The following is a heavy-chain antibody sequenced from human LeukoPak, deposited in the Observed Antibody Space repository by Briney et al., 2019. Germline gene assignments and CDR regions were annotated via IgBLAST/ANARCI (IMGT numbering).Heavy chain of an antibody. D-gene: IGHD3-10*01. Sequence: SSETLSLTCTVSGGSISSGGYYWSWIRQHPGKGLEWIGYIYYSGSTYYNPSLKSRVTISVDTSKNQFSLKLSSVTAADTAVYYCASFPLPGRKWFGDPMTYWGQGTLVTVSS. CDR2: IYYSGST. V-gene: IGHV4-31*03. CDR3: ASFPLPGRKWFGDPMTY. J-gene: IGHJ4*02. CDR1: GGSISSGGYY.